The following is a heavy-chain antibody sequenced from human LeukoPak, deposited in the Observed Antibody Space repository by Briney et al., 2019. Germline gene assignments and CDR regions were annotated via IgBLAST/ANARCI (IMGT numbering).Heavy chain of an antibody. Sequence: SVKVSCKASGGTFSSYAISWVRQAPGQGLEWMGRIIPILGIANYAQKFQGRVTITADKSTSTAYMELSSLRSEDTAVYYCARDIMVTTTGYFDLWGRGTLVTVSS. CDR2: IIPILGIA. V-gene: IGHV1-69*04. J-gene: IGHJ2*01. CDR3: ARDIMVTTTGYFDL. CDR1: GGTFSSYA. D-gene: IGHD4-17*01.